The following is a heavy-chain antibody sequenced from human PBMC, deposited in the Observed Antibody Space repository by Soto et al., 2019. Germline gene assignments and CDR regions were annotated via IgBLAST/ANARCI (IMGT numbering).Heavy chain of an antibody. D-gene: IGHD3-22*01. J-gene: IGHJ6*02. CDR3: GISRDDSNFYYYGTDV. V-gene: IGHV1-69*02. CDR1: GGTFGSHT. CDR2: TIPILGIT. Sequence: QVQLVQSGAEVKKPGSSLKVSCKASGGTFGSHTISWVRLAPGQGLEWMGRTIPILGITNYAQNFQGRVTLTADKATGTASMELSSLRSEDTAVYYCGISRDDSNFYYYGTDVWGQGTTVTVSS.